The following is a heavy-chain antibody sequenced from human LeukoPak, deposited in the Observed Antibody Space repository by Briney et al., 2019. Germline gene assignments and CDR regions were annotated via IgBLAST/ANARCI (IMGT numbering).Heavy chain of an antibody. CDR3: SGSSGWYSYFDY. D-gene: IGHD6-19*01. CDR2: ISYDGSNK. J-gene: IGHJ4*02. Sequence: GGSLRLSCAASGFTFSSYAMPWVRQAPGKGLEWLAVISYDGSNKYYADSVKGRFTISRDNSKNTLYLQMNSLRPEDTAVYYCSGSSGWYSYFDYWGQGTLVTVSS. CDR1: GFTFSSYA. V-gene: IGHV3-30*01.